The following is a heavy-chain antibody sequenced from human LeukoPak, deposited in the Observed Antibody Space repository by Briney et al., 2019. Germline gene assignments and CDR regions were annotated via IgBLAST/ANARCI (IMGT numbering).Heavy chain of an antibody. D-gene: IGHD3-10*01. Sequence: GGSLRLSCAASGFTVSSNYMSWVRQAPGKGLEWVSIIYSGGSTCYADSVKGRFTISRDNSKNTLYLQMNSLRAEDTAVYYCVRVPSFGDGMDVWGQGTTVTVSS. CDR1: GFTVSSNY. J-gene: IGHJ6*02. CDR3: VRVPSFGDGMDV. CDR2: IYSGGST. V-gene: IGHV3-53*01.